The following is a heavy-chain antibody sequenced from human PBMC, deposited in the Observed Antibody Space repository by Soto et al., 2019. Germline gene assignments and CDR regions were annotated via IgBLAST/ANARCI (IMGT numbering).Heavy chain of an antibody. CDR1: GYSFTTYW. J-gene: IGHJ4*02. CDR3: ARQIYDSDTGPNFQYYFDS. V-gene: IGHV5-10-1*01. D-gene: IGHD3-22*01. Sequence: GESLKISCKGSGYSFTTYWITWVRQKPGKGLEWMGRIDPSDSQTYYSPSFRGHVTISVTKSITTVFLQWSSLRASDTAMYYCARQIYDSDTGPNFQYYFDSWGQGTPVTVSS. CDR2: IDPSDSQT.